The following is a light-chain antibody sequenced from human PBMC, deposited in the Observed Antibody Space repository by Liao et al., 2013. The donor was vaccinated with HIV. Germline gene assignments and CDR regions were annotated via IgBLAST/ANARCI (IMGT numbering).Light chain of an antibody. CDR1: KLGHKY. V-gene: IGLV3-1*01. J-gene: IGLJ1*01. Sequence: SYELTQPPSVSVSPGQTASITCSGDKLGHKYVWWYQQKPGQSPVLVIHQDSKRPSGIPERFSGSNSGNTATLTISGTQAMDEADYYCQAWDSSTASYVFGTGTKVTVL. CDR3: QAWDSSTASYV. CDR2: QDS.